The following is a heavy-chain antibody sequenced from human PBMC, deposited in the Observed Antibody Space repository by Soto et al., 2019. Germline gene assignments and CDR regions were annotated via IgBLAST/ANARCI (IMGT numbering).Heavy chain of an antibody. J-gene: IGHJ6*02. CDR3: ARDMKVGFLEFEYYYGMDV. D-gene: IGHD3-3*01. V-gene: IGHV3-33*01. Sequence: GGSLRLSCPASGFTFSIYGMHWVRQAPGKGLAWVEVIWYDGSNKYYADSVKGRFTISRDNSKNTLYLQMNSLRAEDTAVYYCARDMKVGFLEFEYYYGMDVWGQGTTVTVSS. CDR2: IWYDGSNK. CDR1: GFTFSIYG.